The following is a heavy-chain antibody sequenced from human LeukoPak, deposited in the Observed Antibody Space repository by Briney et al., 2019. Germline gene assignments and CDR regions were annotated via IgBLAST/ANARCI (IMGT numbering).Heavy chain of an antibody. D-gene: IGHD6-19*01. CDR3: ARDNDRGWPDAFDI. Sequence: PGGSLRLSCAASGFTFSSYALSWVRQAPGKGLEWVSSISGSGGTTYYADSVKGRFTISRDNSRNTLYLQMISLRAEDTAVYFCARDNDRGWPDAFDIWGQGTVVTVSS. CDR2: ISGSGGTT. V-gene: IGHV3-23*01. CDR1: GFTFSSYA. J-gene: IGHJ3*02.